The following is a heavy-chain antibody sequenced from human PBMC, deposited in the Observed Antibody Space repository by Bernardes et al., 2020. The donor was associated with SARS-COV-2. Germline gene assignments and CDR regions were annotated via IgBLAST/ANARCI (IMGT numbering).Heavy chain of an antibody. CDR3: ATDPSSDSGPDY. D-gene: IGHD2-21*02. V-gene: IGHV3-23*01. CDR2: INHSGSRT. CDR1: GITFGGQA. J-gene: IGHJ4*02. Sequence: GGSLRLSCTASGITFGGQAMSWARQATGKGLEWVSTINHSGSRTHYADSVKGRFTISRDNSRNTLSLQMNSLRAEDTAVYYCATDPSSDSGPDYWGQGTLVTVSS.